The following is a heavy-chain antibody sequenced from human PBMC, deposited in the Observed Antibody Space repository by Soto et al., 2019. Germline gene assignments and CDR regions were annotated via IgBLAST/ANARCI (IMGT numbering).Heavy chain of an antibody. V-gene: IGHV1-3*01. CDR3: ARDGWELLRGYYYYGMDV. Sequence: ASVKVSCKASGYTFTSYAMHWVRQAPGQRLKWMGWINAGNGNTKYSQKLQGRVTITRDTSASTAYMELSSLRSEDTAVYYCARDGWELLRGYYYYGMDVWGQGTTVTVSS. J-gene: IGHJ6*02. D-gene: IGHD1-26*01. CDR2: INAGNGNT. CDR1: GYTFTSYA.